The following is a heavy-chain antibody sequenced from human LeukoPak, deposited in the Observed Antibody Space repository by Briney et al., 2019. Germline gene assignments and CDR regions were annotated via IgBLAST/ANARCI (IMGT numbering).Heavy chain of an antibody. V-gene: IGHV3-21*01. Sequence: GGSLRLSCAASGFTFSSYSMNWVRQAPGKGLEWVSSISSSSSYIYYADSVKGRFTISRDSAKNSLYLQMNSLRAEDTAVYYCARQYDILTGYYASAPMDVWGKGTTVTVSS. CDR2: ISSSSSYI. D-gene: IGHD3-9*01. CDR1: GFTFSSYS. J-gene: IGHJ6*03. CDR3: ARQYDILTGYYASAPMDV.